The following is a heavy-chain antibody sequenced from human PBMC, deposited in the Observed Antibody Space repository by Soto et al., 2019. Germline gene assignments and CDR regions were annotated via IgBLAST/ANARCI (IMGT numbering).Heavy chain of an antibody. V-gene: IGHV3-15*07. CDR1: GFTFTNAW. CDR2: IKMKSEGATT. Sequence: EVQLVESGGGLVTPGGSLRLSCAASGFTFTNAWMNWVRQAPGKGLEWVGLIKMKSEGATTHYAAPVNGRFTISRDDSKKMLYLQMSNLKTEDTAVYYCTTRGSHYFYHNFDVWGQGTTVTVP. J-gene: IGHJ6*02. D-gene: IGHD1-26*01. CDR3: TTRGSHYFYHNFDV.